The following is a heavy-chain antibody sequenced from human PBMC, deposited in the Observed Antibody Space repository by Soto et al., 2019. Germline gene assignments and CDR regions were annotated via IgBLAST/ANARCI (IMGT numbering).Heavy chain of an antibody. Sequence: PSETLSLTCTVSGGSISSYYWSWIRQPPGKGLEWIGYIFYSGSTKSNPSLKSRVTMSVDMSKNQFSLRLTSVTAADTAVYYCARVFPSNCCGDCSYFDSWGQGTLVTVSS. CDR3: ARVFPSNCCGDCSYFDS. CDR1: GGSISSYY. J-gene: IGHJ4*02. D-gene: IGHD2-21*02. V-gene: IGHV4-59*01. CDR2: IFYSGST.